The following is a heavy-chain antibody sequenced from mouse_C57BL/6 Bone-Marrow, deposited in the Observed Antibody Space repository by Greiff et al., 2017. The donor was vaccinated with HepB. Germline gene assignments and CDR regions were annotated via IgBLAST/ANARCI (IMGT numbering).Heavy chain of an antibody. CDR1: GFTFSDYY. Sequence: EVKLMESGGGLVQPGGSLKLSCAASGFTFSDYYMYWVRQTPEKRLEWVAYISNGGGSTYYPDTVKGRFTISRDNAKNTLYLQMSRLKSEDTAMYYCAIHDYGSFAWFAYWGQGTLVTVSA. CDR2: ISNGGGST. J-gene: IGHJ3*01. V-gene: IGHV5-12*01. CDR3: AIHDYGSFAWFAY. D-gene: IGHD1-1*01.